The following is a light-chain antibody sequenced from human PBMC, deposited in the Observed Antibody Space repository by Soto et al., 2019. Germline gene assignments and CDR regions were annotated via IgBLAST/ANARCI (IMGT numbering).Light chain of an antibody. J-gene: IGLJ3*02. CDR1: SSNIGTNY. CDR3: ATWDDSLRGRV. Sequence: QSALTQPPSASGTPGQRVTISCSGSSSNIGTNYVYWYQQVPGTAPKLLIYSNNQRPSGVPDRFPGSKSGTSASLAIRGLRSEDEADYYCATWDDSLRGRVFGGGTKLTVL. CDR2: SNN. V-gene: IGLV1-47*02.